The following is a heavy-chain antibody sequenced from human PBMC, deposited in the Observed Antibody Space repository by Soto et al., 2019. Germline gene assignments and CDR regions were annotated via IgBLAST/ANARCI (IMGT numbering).Heavy chain of an antibody. Sequence: QVQLVESGGGAVQPGRSLRLSCDASGFTFSSHSMHWVRQAPGKGLEWVAMISSDGNSQLYAGSVKGRFTISRDNSESAMFLQMNILRAEDTAFYFCARDRWAQSGTSWGVGWFDPWGQGTLVTVSS. V-gene: IGHV3-30-3*01. CDR1: GFTFSSHS. CDR2: ISSDGNSQ. CDR3: ARDRWAQSGTSWGVGWFDP. J-gene: IGHJ5*02. D-gene: IGHD1-7*01.